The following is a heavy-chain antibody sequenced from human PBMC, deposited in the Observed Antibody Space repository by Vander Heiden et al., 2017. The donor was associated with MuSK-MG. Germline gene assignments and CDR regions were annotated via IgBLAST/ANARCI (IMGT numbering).Heavy chain of an antibody. V-gene: IGHV3-64*01. Sequence: EVQLVESGGGLVQPGGSLRLSCAASGFTFSSYAMHWVRQAPGKGLEYVSAISSNGGSTYYANSVKGRFTISRDNSKNTRYLKMGSMRAEEMAVYYCARDIYSGYDWPDAFDIWGHGTMVTVYS. CDR1: GFTFSSYA. CDR3: ARDIYSGYDWPDAFDI. CDR2: ISSNGGST. J-gene: IGHJ3*02. D-gene: IGHD5-12*01.